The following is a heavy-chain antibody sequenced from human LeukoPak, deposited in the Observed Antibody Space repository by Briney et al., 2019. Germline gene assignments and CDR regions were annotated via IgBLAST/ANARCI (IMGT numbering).Heavy chain of an antibody. CDR1: GFTFSSYS. CDR3: ARETYYYDSSGYYRRNYCYYGMDV. CDR2: ISSSSSYI. V-gene: IGHV3-21*01. D-gene: IGHD3-22*01. J-gene: IGHJ6*02. Sequence: GGSLRLSCAASGFTFSSYSMNWVRQAPGKGLEWVSSISSSSSYIYYADSVKGRFTISRDNAKNSLYLQMNSLRAEDTAVYYCARETYYYDSSGYYRRNYCYYGMDVWGQGTTVTVSS.